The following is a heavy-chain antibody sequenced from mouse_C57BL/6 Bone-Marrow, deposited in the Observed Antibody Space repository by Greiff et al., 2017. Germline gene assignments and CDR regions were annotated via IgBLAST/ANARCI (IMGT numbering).Heavy chain of an antibody. CDR1: GYAFSSSW. CDR2: IYPGDGDT. V-gene: IGHV1-82*01. J-gene: IGHJ1*03. Sequence: QVQLQQSGPELVKPGASVKISCKASGYAFSSSWMNWVKQRPGKGLEWIGRIYPGDGDTNYNGKFKGKATLTADKSSSTAYMQLSSLTSEDSAVYFCARKRFYGSSWYFDVWGTGTTVTVSS. D-gene: IGHD1-1*01. CDR3: ARKRFYGSSWYFDV.